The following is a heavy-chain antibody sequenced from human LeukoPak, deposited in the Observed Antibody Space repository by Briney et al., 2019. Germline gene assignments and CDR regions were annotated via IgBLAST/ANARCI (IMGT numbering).Heavy chain of an antibody. CDR3: ARDDFTRYYSGGSCYFDAFDI. V-gene: IGHV4-4*07. CDR1: GGSISSYS. D-gene: IGHD2-15*01. J-gene: IGHJ3*02. Sequence: SETLSLTCTVSGGSISSYSWSWIRQPAGKGLEWIGRIYTSGSTNYNPSLKSRVTMSVDTSKNQFSLKLSSVTAADTAVYYCARDDFTRYYSGGSCYFDAFDIWGQGTMVTVSS. CDR2: IYTSGST.